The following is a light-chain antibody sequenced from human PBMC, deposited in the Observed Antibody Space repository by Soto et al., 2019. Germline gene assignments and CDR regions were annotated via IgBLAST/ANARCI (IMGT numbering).Light chain of an antibody. V-gene: IGKV3-20*01. J-gene: IGKJ5*01. CDR1: QSVSTSY. CDR2: GAS. Sequence: EIVLTQSPGTLSLSPGESVTLSCRASQSVSTSYLAWYQQKPGQAPRLLIYGASTRATGIPDRFSGSGSGTDFTLTIIRLEPEDFAVYYCQHYGSSPPITFGQGTRLEIK. CDR3: QHYGSSPPIT.